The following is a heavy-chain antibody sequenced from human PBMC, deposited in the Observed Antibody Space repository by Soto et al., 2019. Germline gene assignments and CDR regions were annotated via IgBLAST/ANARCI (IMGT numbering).Heavy chain of an antibody. CDR2: IYYSGST. Sequence: SETLSLTCTVSGGSISSGGYYWSWIRQHPGKGLEWIGYIYYSGSTYYNPSLKSRVTISVDTSKNQFSLKLSSVTAADTAVYYCASTNEYCSGGSCYYYYYGMDVWGQGTTVTVSS. V-gene: IGHV4-31*03. D-gene: IGHD2-15*01. CDR1: GGSISSGGYY. J-gene: IGHJ6*02. CDR3: ASTNEYCSGGSCYYYYYGMDV.